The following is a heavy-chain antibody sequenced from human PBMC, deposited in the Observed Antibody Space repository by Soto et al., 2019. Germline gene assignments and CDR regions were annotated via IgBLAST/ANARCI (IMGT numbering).Heavy chain of an antibody. CDR1: GGTFSSYR. J-gene: IGHJ4*02. CDR3: ARDSGAKLSSS. D-gene: IGHD6-13*01. CDR2: IVPIYRTA. Sequence: QVQLVQSGAEMRRPGSSVKVSCKASGGTFSSYRINWVRQAPGQGLEWVGGIVPIYRTADYAQKIQGRVTITADESARTAYMELRGLKSQDTAVYYCARDSGAKLSSSWGQGTLVTVSS. V-gene: IGHV1-69*01.